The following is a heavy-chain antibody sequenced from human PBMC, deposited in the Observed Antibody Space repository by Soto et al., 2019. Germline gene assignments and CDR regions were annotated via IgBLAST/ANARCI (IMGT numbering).Heavy chain of an antibody. CDR2: IFHDGTA. J-gene: IGHJ4*02. D-gene: IGHD2-8*01. V-gene: IGHV4-4*02. Sequence: PSETLSPTCVVSGVPISRGNGWPWVPQTPQRGLEYIGEIFHDGTANYYPSFERRVAISVDTSKNQFSLKLTSVTAADTAIYFCARLVYDTRLNYMYFDFWGQGALVTISS. CDR3: ARLVYDTRLNYMYFDF. CDR1: GVPISRGNG.